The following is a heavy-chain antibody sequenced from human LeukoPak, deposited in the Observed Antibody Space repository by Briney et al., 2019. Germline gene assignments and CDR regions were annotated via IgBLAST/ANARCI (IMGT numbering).Heavy chain of an antibody. D-gene: IGHD2-15*01. CDR1: GGTFSSYA. CDR3: ARAYCSGGSCYSIAFDY. Sequence: GASVKVSCKASGGTFSSYAISWVRQAPGQGLEWMGGIIPIFGTANYAQKFQGRVTITADESTSTAYMELSSLRSEDTAVYYCARAYCSGGSCYSIAFDYWGQGTLVTVSS. J-gene: IGHJ4*02. CDR2: IIPIFGTA. V-gene: IGHV1-69*13.